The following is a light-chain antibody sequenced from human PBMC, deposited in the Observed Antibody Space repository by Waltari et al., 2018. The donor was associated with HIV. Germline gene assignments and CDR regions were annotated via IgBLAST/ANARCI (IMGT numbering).Light chain of an antibody. CDR3: QQYSNWPLT. CDR2: GAS. CDR1: QSVSSN. Sequence: EIVMTQSPATLSVSPGERATLSCRASQSVSSNLAWYQRKSGQAPRHLIYGASTRATGIPARFSGSGSGTEFTLTISSLQSEDFAVYYCQQYSNWPLTFGPGTKVDI. J-gene: IGKJ3*01. V-gene: IGKV3-15*01.